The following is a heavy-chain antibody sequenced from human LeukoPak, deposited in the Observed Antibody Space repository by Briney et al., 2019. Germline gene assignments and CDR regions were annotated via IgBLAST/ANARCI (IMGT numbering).Heavy chain of an antibody. V-gene: IGHV1-18*01. CDR3: ARDRPITLPEFDY. D-gene: IGHD3-10*01. CDR1: GYTFTSYG. J-gene: IGHJ4*02. Sequence: AASVKVSCKASGYTFTSYGISWVRQAPGQGREWMGGISAYNGTTNYAQKLQGRVTMTTDTSTSTAYMELGSLRSGDTAVYYCARDRPITLPEFDYWGQGTLVTVSS. CDR2: ISAYNGTT.